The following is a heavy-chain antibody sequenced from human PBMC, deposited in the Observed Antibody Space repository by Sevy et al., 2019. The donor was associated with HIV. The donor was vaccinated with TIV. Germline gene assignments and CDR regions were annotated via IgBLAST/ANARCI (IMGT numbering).Heavy chain of an antibody. CDR1: GFTFSDHY. J-gene: IGHJ4*02. V-gene: IGHV3-72*01. CDR3: AAHAGIAAAGRVFDY. Sequence: GWCLRLSCVASGFTFSDHYMEWVHQAPGKGLEWVGRTRNKADGYTTDYAASVKGRFTISRDESKNSLYVQMNSLKAEDTAVYYCAAHAGIAAAGRVFDYWGQGTLVTVSS. CDR2: TRNKADGYTT. D-gene: IGHD6-13*01.